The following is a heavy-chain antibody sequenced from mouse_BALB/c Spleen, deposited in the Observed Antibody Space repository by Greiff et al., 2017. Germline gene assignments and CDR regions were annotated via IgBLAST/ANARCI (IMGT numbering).Heavy chain of an antibody. CDR2: ISSGSSTI. CDR3: ARAGRWLLQFAY. J-gene: IGHJ3*01. D-gene: IGHD2-3*01. V-gene: IGHV5-17*02. CDR1: GFTFSSFG. Sequence: EVQLVESGGGLVQPGGSRKLSCAASGFTFSSFGMHWVRQAPEKGLEWVAYISSGSSTIYYADTVKGRFTISRDNPKNTLFLQMTSLRSEDTAMYYCARAGRWLLQFAYWGQGTLVTVSA.